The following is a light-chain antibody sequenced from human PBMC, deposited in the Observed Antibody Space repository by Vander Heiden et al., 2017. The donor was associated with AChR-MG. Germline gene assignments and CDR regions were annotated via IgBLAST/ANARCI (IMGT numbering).Light chain of an antibody. CDR1: QGISSY. J-gene: IGKJ4*01. Sequence: DIQLTQSPSFLSASIGDRVTITCRASQGISSYLAWYQQIPGRAPKLLIYGASTLHSGVPSRFSGSGSGTEFTLTISSLQPEDFAAYYCQQLLGYPLTFGGGTKVEIK. V-gene: IGKV1-9*01. CDR3: QQLLGYPLT. CDR2: GAS.